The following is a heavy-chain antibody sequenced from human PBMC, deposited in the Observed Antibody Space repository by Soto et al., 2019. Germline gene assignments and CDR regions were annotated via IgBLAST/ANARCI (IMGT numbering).Heavy chain of an antibody. J-gene: IGHJ3*01. CDR2: ISGISDST. CDR3: AKDAHHGRIGYNAFDV. D-gene: IGHD2-15*01. CDR1: GFTFSSYA. Sequence: EVQLLDSGGGLVQPGGSLRLSCAASGFTFSSYAMSWVRQAPGKGLEWVSAISGISDSTYYADSVKGRLSISRDESKNTQYLQLNSVRVQDTAIYYCAKDAHHGRIGYNAFDVWGQGTMVTVSS. V-gene: IGHV3-23*01.